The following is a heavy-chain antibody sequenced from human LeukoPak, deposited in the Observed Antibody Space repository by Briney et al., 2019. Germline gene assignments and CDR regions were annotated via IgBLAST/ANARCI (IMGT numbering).Heavy chain of an antibody. V-gene: IGHV3-23*01. D-gene: IGHD2-2*01. Sequence: GGSLRLSCAASGFTFSSYAMSWVRQAPGKGLEWVSAISGSGGSTYYADSVKGRFTISRDNTKSTLYLQMNRLRAEDTAVYFCARSISWHDGWFDPWGQGTLVTVPS. CDR1: GFTFSSYA. CDR2: ISGSGGST. J-gene: IGHJ5*02. CDR3: ARSISWHDGWFDP.